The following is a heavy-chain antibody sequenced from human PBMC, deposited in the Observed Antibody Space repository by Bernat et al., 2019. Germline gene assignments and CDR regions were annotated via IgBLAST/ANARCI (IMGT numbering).Heavy chain of an antibody. Sequence: QVQLQQWGAGLLKPSETLSLTCAVYGGSFSGYYWSWIRQPPGKGLEWIGEINHSGSTNYNPSLKSRVTISVDTSKNQFSLKLSSVTAADTAVYHCARKHTVTTIYYYYMDVWGKGTTVTVSS. CDR1: GGSFSGYY. CDR3: ARKHTVTTIYYYYMDV. V-gene: IGHV4-34*01. CDR2: INHSGST. J-gene: IGHJ6*03. D-gene: IGHD4-11*01.